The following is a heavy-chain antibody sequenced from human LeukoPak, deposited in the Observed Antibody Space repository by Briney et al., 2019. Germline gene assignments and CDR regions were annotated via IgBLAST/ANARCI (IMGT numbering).Heavy chain of an antibody. CDR1: GYTFTSYD. J-gene: IGHJ6*03. V-gene: IGHV1-8*01. CDR2: MNPNSGNT. Sequence: ASVKVSCKASGYTFTSYDINWVRQATGQGLEWMVWMNPNSGNTGYAQKFQGRVTMTRNTSISTAYMELSSLRSEDTAVYYCASGSDFWSGYYPHYYYYMDVWGKGTTVTVSS. CDR3: ASGSDFWSGYYPHYYYYMDV. D-gene: IGHD3-3*01.